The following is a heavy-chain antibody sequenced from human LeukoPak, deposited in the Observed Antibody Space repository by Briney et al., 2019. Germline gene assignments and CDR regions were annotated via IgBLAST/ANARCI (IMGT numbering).Heavy chain of an antibody. V-gene: IGHV3-30*02. CDR1: GFTFSSYG. CDR2: IRYDGSDE. Sequence: GGSLRLSCAASGFTFSSYGMHWVRQAPGKGLEWVAFIRYDGSDESYADSVKGRFTISRDNSKNTLYLQMYSLRPEDTAVYYCAKGKCSSTSWYLSCYFDYWGQGTLVAVSS. D-gene: IGHD2-2*01. CDR3: AKGKCSSTSWYLSCYFDY. J-gene: IGHJ4*02.